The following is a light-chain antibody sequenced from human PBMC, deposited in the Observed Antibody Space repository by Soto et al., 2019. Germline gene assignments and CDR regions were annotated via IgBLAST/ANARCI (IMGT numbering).Light chain of an antibody. V-gene: IGKV4-1*01. CDR1: RSVLYRSDNQNY. J-gene: IGKJ3*01. CDR3: QQYYSTPFR. Sequence: DIVMTQSPDSLAVSLGERATINCRSSRSVLYRSDNQNYLAWYQQKPGRPPKLLFYWASTRQSGVPDRFSGGGSATDFTLTISDLQAEDAAIYYCQQYYSTPFRFCPGTRVDV. CDR2: WAS.